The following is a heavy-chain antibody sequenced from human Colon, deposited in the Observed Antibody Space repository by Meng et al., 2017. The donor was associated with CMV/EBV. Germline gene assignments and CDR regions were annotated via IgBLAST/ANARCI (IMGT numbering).Heavy chain of an antibody. Sequence: GESLKISCAASGFTVSSNYMSWVRQAPGKGLEWVSVIYSGGSTYYADSVKGRFTISRDNSKNTLYLQMNSLRAEDTAVYYCARSGFWRTAQGSMDVWGQGTTVTVSS. D-gene: IGHD5-18*01. CDR2: IYSGGST. CDR1: GFTVSSNY. CDR3: ARSGFWRTAQGSMDV. V-gene: IGHV3-53*01. J-gene: IGHJ6*02.